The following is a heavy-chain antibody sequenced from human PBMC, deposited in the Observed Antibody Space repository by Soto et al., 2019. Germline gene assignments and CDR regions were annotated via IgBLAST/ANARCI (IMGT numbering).Heavy chain of an antibody. V-gene: IGHV3-74*01. D-gene: IGHD3-22*01. CDR1: GFTFSSYW. CDR2: INSDGSST. CDR3: WTSYYYDSSPDAFDI. Sequence: GSLTLSCAASGFTFSSYWMHWVRQAPGKGLVWVSRINSDGSSTSYADSVKGRFTISRDNAKNTLYLQMNSLRAEDTAVYYCWTSYYYDSSPDAFDIWGQGTMVTVSS. J-gene: IGHJ3*02.